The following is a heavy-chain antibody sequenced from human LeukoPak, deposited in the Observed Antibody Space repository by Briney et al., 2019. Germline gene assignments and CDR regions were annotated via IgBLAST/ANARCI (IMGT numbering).Heavy chain of an antibody. CDR3: AKSFKGIAAAGTTPDI. J-gene: IGHJ3*02. CDR2: ISSSGSTI. Sequence: GGSLRLSCAASGFTFSSYEMNWVRQAPGKGLEWVSYISSSGSTIYYADSVKGRFTISRDNAKNSLYLQMNSLRAEDTAVYYCAKSFKGIAAAGTTPDIWGQGTMVTVSS. D-gene: IGHD6-13*01. V-gene: IGHV3-48*03. CDR1: GFTFSSYE.